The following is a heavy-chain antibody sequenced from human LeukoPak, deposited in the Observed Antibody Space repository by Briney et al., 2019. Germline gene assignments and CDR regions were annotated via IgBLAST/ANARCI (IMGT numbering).Heavy chain of an antibody. Sequence: SETLSLTCTVSGGSISSGSYYWSWIRQPAGKGLEWIGRIYTSGSTNYNPSLKSRVTISVDTSKNQFPLKLSSVTAADTAVYYCTRGSIAYYYMDVWGKGTTVTISS. D-gene: IGHD3-22*01. CDR2: IYTSGST. CDR1: GGSISSGSYY. V-gene: IGHV4-61*02. J-gene: IGHJ6*03. CDR3: TRGSIAYYYMDV.